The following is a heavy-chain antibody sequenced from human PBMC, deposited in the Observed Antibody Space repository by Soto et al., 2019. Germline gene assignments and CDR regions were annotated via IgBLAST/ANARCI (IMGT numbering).Heavy chain of an antibody. D-gene: IGHD2-2*01. V-gene: IGHV4-31*03. J-gene: IGHJ4*02. CDR3: ARGGGSTKVDY. Sequence: QVQLQESGPGLVKPSQTLSLTCTVSGCSITSSCYYWSWIRQHPGEVLEWIGFTSNSGSTSYNPSLKSRVTISVDPSSNQFSLNLKSVTAADTAVYYCARGGGSTKVDYWGQGTLVTVSP. CDR2: TSNSGST. CDR1: GCSITSSCYY.